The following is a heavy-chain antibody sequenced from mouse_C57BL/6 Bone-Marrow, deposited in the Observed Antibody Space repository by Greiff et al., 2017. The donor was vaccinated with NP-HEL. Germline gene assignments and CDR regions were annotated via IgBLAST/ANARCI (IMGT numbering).Heavy chain of an antibody. CDR3: ARPSVTTVVATDY. V-gene: IGHV5-12*01. D-gene: IGHD1-1*01. CDR1: GFTFSDYY. CDR2: ISNGGGST. Sequence: EVQVLESGGGLVQPGGSLKLSCAASGFTFSDYYMYWVRQTPEKRLEWVAYISNGGGSTYYPDTVKGRLTISRDNAKNTLYLQMSRLKSEDTAMYYCARPSVTTVVATDYWGQGTTLTVSS. J-gene: IGHJ2*01.